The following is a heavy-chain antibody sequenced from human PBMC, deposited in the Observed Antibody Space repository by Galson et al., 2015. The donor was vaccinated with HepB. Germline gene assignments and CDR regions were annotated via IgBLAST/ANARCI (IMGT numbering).Heavy chain of an antibody. D-gene: IGHD2-21*01. J-gene: IGHJ4*02. Sequence: SLRLSCAASGFTFSDYYMSWIRQAPGKGLEWVSYISSSGSTIYYADSVKGRFTISRDNAKNSLYLQMNSLRAEDTAVYYCGVVIARPNYFDYWGQGTLVTVSS. V-gene: IGHV3-11*01. CDR1: GFTFSDYY. CDR2: ISSSGSTI. CDR3: GVVIARPNYFDY.